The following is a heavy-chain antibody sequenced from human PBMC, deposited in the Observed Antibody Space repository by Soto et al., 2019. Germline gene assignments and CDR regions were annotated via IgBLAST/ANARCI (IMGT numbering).Heavy chain of an antibody. CDR1: GFTFSSYA. D-gene: IGHD3-3*01. Sequence: QVQLVESGGGVVQPGRSLRLSCAASGFTFSSYAMHWVRQAPGKGLEWVAVISYDGSNKYYADSVKGRFTISRDNSKNTLYLQMNRLRAEDTAVYYRARDQGVFLEWLSFFDYWGQGTLVTVSS. CDR2: ISYDGSNK. J-gene: IGHJ4*02. CDR3: ARDQGVFLEWLSFFDY. V-gene: IGHV3-30-3*01.